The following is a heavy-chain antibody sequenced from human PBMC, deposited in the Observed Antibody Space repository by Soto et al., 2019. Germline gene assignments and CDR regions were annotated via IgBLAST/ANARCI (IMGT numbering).Heavy chain of an antibody. CDR3: ARGIRYCSSTSCYQSWFDP. V-gene: IGHV4-34*01. Sequence: QVQLQQWGAGLLKPSETLSLTCAVYGGSFSGYYWSWIRQPPGKGLEWIGEINHSGSTNYNPSLKSLVTISVDTSKNQFSLKLSSVTAADTAMYYCARGIRYCSSTSCYQSWFDPWGQGTLVTVSS. D-gene: IGHD2-2*01. CDR1: GGSFSGYY. CDR2: INHSGST. J-gene: IGHJ5*02.